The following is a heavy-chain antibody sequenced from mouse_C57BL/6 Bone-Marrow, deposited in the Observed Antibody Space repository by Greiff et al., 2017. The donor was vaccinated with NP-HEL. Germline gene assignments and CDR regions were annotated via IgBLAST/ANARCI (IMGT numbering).Heavy chain of an antibody. D-gene: IGHD2-4*01. V-gene: IGHV1-55*01. J-gene: IGHJ3*01. CDR2: IYPGSGST. CDR1: GYTFTSYW. CDR3: ARERLRDYDAFAY. Sequence: QVQLKQPGAELVKPGASVKMSCKASGYTFTSYWITWVKQRPGQGLEWIGDIYPGSGSTNYNEKFKSKATLTVDTSSSTAYMQLSSLTSEDSAVYYCARERLRDYDAFAYWGQGTLVTVSA.